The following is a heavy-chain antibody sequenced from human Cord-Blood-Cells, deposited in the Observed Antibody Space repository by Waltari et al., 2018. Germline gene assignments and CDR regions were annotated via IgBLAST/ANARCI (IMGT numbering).Heavy chain of an antibody. V-gene: IGHV3-66*01. CDR2: IYSGGST. CDR1: GFTVSSNY. J-gene: IGHJ4*02. D-gene: IGHD3-3*01. CDR3: ARDRGYYDFWSGYDY. Sequence: EVQLVESGGGLVQPGGSLRLSRAASGFTVSSNYMSWVRQAPGKGLEWVSVIYSGGSTYYADSVKGRFTISRDNSKNTLYLQMNSLRAEDTAVYYCARDRGYYDFWSGYDYWGQGTLVTVSS.